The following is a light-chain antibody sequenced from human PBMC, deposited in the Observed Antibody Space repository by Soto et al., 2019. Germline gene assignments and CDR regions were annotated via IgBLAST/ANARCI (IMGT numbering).Light chain of an antibody. V-gene: IGKV3-11*01. CDR1: QGVSSY. CDR3: QQGGDWPPIT. J-gene: IGKJ5*01. CDR2: DAF. Sequence: EIVLTQTPATLSLSPGERATLSCRASQGVSSYLAWYQLKPGKAPSLVIYDAFHRATGIPARFSGRGSGTEFTLTISSLEPEDSAVYYCQQGGDWPPITFGQGTRLEIK.